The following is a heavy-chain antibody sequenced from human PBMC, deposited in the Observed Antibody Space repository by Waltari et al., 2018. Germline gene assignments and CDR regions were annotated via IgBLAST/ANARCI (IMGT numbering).Heavy chain of an antibody. V-gene: IGHV1-2*02. CDR3: ARAYDFWSGYYPGS. Sequence: QVQLVQSGAEVKKPGASVKVSCKASGYTFTGYYMHWVRQAPGQGLEWMGWINPNSGGQNYARKFQGRVTMTRDTSISTAYMELSRLRSDDTAVYYCARAYDFWSGYYPGSWGQGTLVTVSS. D-gene: IGHD3-3*01. CDR1: GYTFTGYY. CDR2: INPNSGGQ. J-gene: IGHJ4*02.